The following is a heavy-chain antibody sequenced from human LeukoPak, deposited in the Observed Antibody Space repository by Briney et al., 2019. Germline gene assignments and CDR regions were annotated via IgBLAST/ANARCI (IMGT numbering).Heavy chain of an antibody. V-gene: IGHV4-39*01. Sequence: SETLSLTCTVSGGSISSYYWGWIRQPPGKGLEWIGSIYYSGSTYYNPSLKSRVTISVDTSKNQFSLKLSSVTAADTAVYYCARLKSVLLWFGELLSYYFDYWGQGTLVTVSS. CDR2: IYYSGST. J-gene: IGHJ4*02. CDR1: GGSISSYY. D-gene: IGHD3-10*01. CDR3: ARLKSVLLWFGELLSYYFDY.